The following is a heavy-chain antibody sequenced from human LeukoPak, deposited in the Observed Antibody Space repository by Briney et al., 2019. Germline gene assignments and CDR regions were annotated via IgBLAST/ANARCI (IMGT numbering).Heavy chain of an antibody. CDR2: IYYSGIT. CDR1: GASISSSDRY. Sequence: SETLCLTCTVSGASISSSDRYWGWIRQPPGKGLEWIGSIYYSGITYHNPSLKSRVTISVDTSNNQFSLKMSSVTAADTAVYFCARHQEGMVRGVLYYMDVWGKGTTVIISS. D-gene: IGHD3-10*01. J-gene: IGHJ6*03. CDR3: ARHQEGMVRGVLYYMDV. V-gene: IGHV4-39*01.